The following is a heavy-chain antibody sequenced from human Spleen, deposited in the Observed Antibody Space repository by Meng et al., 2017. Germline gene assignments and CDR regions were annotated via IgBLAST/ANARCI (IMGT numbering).Heavy chain of an antibody. D-gene: IGHD1-26*01. CDR1: GGSISSSSYY. CDR2: IYYSGST. Sequence: QLQLQESGPGLVKPSETPSLTCTVSGGSISSSSYYWGWIRQPPGKGLEWIGSIYYSGSTYYNPSLKSRVTISADTSKNQFSLKLSSVTAADTAVYYCASHGGSYYVGYWGQGTLVTVSS. V-gene: IGHV4-39*01. CDR3: ASHGGSYYVGY. J-gene: IGHJ4*02.